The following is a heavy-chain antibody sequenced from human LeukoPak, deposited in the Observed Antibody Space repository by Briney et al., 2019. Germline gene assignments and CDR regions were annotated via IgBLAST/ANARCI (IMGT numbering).Heavy chain of an antibody. D-gene: IGHD6-13*01. CDR1: GFTFDDYG. V-gene: IGHV3-20*04. Sequence: GGSLRLSCAASGFTFDDYGMSWVRQAPGKGLEWVSGINWNGGSTGYADSVKGRFTISRDNSKNTLYLQMNSLRAEDTAVYYCAKLIAAAGPYYFDYWGQGTLVTVSS. J-gene: IGHJ4*02. CDR2: INWNGGST. CDR3: AKLIAAAGPYYFDY.